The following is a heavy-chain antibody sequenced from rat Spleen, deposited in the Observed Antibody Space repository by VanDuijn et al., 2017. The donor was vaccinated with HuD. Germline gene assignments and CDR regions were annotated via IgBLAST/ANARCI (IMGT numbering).Heavy chain of an antibody. Sequence: EVQLVDSGGGLVEPGRSLKLSCAASGFTFSDYNMAWVRQAPTKGLEWIASLSSGGDNTYYRNSVKGRFPISRDDEKSTQCLQMDRLRSEEKATYYRARHGGLRNWFAYWGQGTLVTVSS. J-gene: IGHJ3*01. CDR2: LSSGGDNT. CDR3: ARHGGLRNWFAY. CDR1: GFTFSDYN. V-gene: IGHV5S11*01. D-gene: IGHD1-11*01.